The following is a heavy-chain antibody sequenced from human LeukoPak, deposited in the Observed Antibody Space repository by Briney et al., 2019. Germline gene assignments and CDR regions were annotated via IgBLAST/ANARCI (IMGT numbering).Heavy chain of an antibody. D-gene: IGHD3-22*01. J-gene: IGHJ3*01. CDR3: ARSGIVATITYDSSGYAN. V-gene: IGHV4-39*07. CDR1: GGSISSSTYY. CDR2: MYYSGST. Sequence: SETLSLTCTVSGGSISSSTYYWGWIRQPPGKGLEWIGSMYYSGSTYYKPSLKSRVTISVDTSKNQFSVKLSSVTAADTAVYYCARSGIVATITYDSSGYANWGQGTMVTVSS.